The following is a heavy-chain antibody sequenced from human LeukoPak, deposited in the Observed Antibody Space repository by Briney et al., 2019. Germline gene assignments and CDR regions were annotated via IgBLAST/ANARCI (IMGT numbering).Heavy chain of an antibody. J-gene: IGHJ5*02. Sequence: GGSLRLSCAASGLTISNNFMGWVRQAPGKGLEWVSLIYSGGSTYSADSVKGRFTISRDNSKSTLYLQMNSLRAEDTAVYYCARESYCGGDCSYNWFDPWGQGTLVTVSS. CDR2: IYSGGST. CDR1: GLTISNNF. D-gene: IGHD2-21*02. CDR3: ARESYCGGDCSYNWFDP. V-gene: IGHV3-66*01.